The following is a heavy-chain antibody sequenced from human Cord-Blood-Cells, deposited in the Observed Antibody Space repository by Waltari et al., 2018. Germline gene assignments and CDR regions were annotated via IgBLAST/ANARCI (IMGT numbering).Heavy chain of an antibody. J-gene: IGHJ4*02. CDR1: GYTFTGYY. D-gene: IGHD1-26*01. V-gene: IGHV1-2*04. Sequence: QVQLVQSGAEVKKPGASVKVSCKASGYTFTGYYMHWVRQAPGQGVEWMGSINPRSVGRNQAQKFQGLLTMTRETSISSAYMELSRLRSYDSAVYYCARGELLAPFDDWGQGTLVTVSS. CDR3: ARGELLAPFDD. CDR2: INPRSVGR.